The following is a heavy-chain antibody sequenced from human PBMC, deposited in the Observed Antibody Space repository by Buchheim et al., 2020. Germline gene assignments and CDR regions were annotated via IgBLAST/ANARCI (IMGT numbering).Heavy chain of an antibody. V-gene: IGHV3-30*18. J-gene: IGHJ5*02. CDR3: AKVHAYLTINWFDP. Sequence: QVQLVESGGGVVQPGRSLRLSCAASGFTFSSYGMHWVRQAPGKGLEWVAVISYDGSNKYYADSVKGRFTISRDNSKNTLYLQMNSLRAEDTAVYYCAKVHAYLTINWFDPWGQGTL. CDR1: GFTFSSYG. D-gene: IGHD2-21*01. CDR2: ISYDGSNK.